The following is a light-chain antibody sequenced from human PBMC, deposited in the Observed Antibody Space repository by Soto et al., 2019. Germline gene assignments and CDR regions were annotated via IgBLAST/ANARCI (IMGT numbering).Light chain of an antibody. CDR2: GAS. CDR1: QSVSSNY. CDR3: QQYNNWPAT. V-gene: IGKV3-15*01. Sequence: EIVITQSLSTLSVSPEERATLTCRASQSVSSNYLAWYQQKPGQAPRLLIYGASTRATGIPARFSGSGSGTEFTLTISSLQSEDFAVYCCQQYNNWPATFGQGTMVDI. J-gene: IGKJ1*01.